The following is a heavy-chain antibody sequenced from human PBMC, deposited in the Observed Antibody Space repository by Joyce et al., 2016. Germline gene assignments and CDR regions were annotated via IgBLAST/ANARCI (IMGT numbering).Heavy chain of an antibody. J-gene: IGHJ4*02. CDR1: GCTFDDYA. V-gene: IGHV3-9*01. CDR3: AKDIGYGGLD. D-gene: IGHD4-23*01. CDR2: ISWNSATI. Sequence: EVQLVESGGGFVQPGRSLRLSCAASGCTFDDYAMHWVRKAPGKGLEWVSSISWNSATIDYADSVKGRFTISRDNAKNSLYLQMNSLRAEDTALYYCAKDIGYGGLDWGQGTLVTVSS.